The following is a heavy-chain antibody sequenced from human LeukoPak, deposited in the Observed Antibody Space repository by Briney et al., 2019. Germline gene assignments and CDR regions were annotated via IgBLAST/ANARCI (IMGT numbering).Heavy chain of an antibody. CDR2: INGDGSST. V-gene: IGHV3-74*01. Sequence: GGSLRLSCAASGFTFSSHWMHWVRQAPGKGLVWVSRINGDGSSTSYADSVKGRFTLSRDNAKNTMYLQMNSLRAEDTAVYFCARGPGGGSGSYYVGDYWGQGTLVTVSS. CDR1: GFTFSSHW. D-gene: IGHD3-22*01. J-gene: IGHJ4*02. CDR3: ARGPGGGSGSYYVGDY.